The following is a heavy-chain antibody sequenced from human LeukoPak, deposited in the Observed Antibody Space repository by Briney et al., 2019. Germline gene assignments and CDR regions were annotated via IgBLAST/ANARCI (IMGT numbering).Heavy chain of an antibody. CDR2: ISAYNGNT. J-gene: IGHJ4*02. Sequence: ASVKVSCKASGYTFTSYGISWVRQAPGQGLEWMGWISAYNGNTNYAQKLQGRGTMTTDTSTSTAYMELRSLRPDDTDVYYCEGDRSFWQFDHWGQGTLVTVSS. CDR1: GYTFTSYG. V-gene: IGHV1-18*01. CDR3: EGDRSFWQFDH.